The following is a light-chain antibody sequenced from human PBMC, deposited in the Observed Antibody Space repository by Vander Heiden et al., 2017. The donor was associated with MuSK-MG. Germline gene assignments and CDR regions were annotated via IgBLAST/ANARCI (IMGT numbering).Light chain of an antibody. CDR3: NSRDSSGNHHVV. CDR1: SLRSYY. CDR2: GKN. J-gene: IGLJ2*01. V-gene: IGLV3-19*01. Sequence: SSELTQDPAVSVALGQTVRITCQGDSLRSYYASWYQQKPGQAPVLVIYGKNNRPSGIPDRFSGSRSGNTASLTITGVQAEDEAVYYCNSRDSSGNHHVVFGGGTKLTVL.